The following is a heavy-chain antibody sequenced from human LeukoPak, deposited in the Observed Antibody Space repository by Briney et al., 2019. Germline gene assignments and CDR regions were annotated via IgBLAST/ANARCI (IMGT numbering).Heavy chain of an antibody. Sequence: GESLKISCKGSGYSFTSYWIGWVRQMPGKGLEWMGIIYPGDSDTRYSPSFQGQVTISADKSISTAYLQWSSLKASDTAMYYCARHSGSRWLLLATKIKPYYFDYWGQGTLVTVSS. CDR3: ARHSGSRWLLLATKIKPYYFDY. CDR1: GYSFTSYW. D-gene: IGHD3-22*01. CDR2: IYPGDSDT. V-gene: IGHV5-51*01. J-gene: IGHJ4*02.